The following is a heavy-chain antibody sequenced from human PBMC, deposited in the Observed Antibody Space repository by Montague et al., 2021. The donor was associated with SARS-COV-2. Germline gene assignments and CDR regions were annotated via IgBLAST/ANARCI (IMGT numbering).Heavy chain of an antibody. D-gene: IGHD3-10*01. CDR2: SSGSDGGT. V-gene: IGHV3-23*01. CDR1: GFTFSNSA. Sequence: SLRLSWAASGFTFSNSAMNWVRQAPGKGLEWVSGSSGSDGGTHYADSVKGRFTISRDNSKNVLYLQMNSLRAEDTALYYCAKDPYYYGLGYGMDVWGQGTTVTVSS. J-gene: IGHJ6*02. CDR3: AKDPYYYGLGYGMDV.